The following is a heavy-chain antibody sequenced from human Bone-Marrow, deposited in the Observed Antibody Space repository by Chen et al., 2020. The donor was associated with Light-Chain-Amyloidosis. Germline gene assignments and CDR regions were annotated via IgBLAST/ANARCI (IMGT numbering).Heavy chain of an antibody. D-gene: IGHD5-12*01. CDR1: GYTFPNYW. V-gene: IGHV5-51*01. CDR2: IYPDDSDA. Sequence: EVQLEQSGPAVKQPGESLKISCQGSGYTFPNYWIGWVRQMPGKGLEWMGVIYPDDSDARYSPSFEGQVTISADKSITTAYLQWRSLKASDTAMYYCARRRDGYNFDYWGQGTLVTVSS. J-gene: IGHJ4*02. CDR3: ARRRDGYNFDY.